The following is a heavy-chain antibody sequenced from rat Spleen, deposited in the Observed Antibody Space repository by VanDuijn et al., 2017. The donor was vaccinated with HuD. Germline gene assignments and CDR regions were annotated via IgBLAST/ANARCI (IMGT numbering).Heavy chain of an antibody. CDR1: GFTFNDYY. Sequence: EVQLVESDGGLVQPGRSLKLSCAASGFTFNDYYMAWVRQAPTKGLEWVATISYDGRRTYYRDSVKGRFTISRDYAKTTLYLQMDSLRSEDTATYYCATENFWFAFWGQGTLVTVSS. CDR3: ATENFWFAF. CDR2: ISYDGRRT. J-gene: IGHJ3*01. V-gene: IGHV5-20*01.